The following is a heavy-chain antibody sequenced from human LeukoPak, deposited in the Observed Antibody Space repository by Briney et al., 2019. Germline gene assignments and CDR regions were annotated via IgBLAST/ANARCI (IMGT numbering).Heavy chain of an antibody. V-gene: IGHV3-33*01. CDR3: AREISIFVNAFDL. CDR2: IWYDGSNE. J-gene: IGHJ3*01. Sequence: PGDSLRLSCAASGFTFRNSDMHWVRQAPGRGLEWGAGIWYDGSNEYYADAVKGRFIISRDNSTNTVPLQMNSLRVEDTSVYYCAREISIFVNAFDLWGQGTLVAVSS. CDR1: GFTFRNSD.